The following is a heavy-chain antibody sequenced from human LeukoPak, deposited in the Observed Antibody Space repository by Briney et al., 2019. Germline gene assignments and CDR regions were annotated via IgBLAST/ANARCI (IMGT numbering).Heavy chain of an antibody. D-gene: IGHD3-22*01. CDR1: GFTFSSYA. V-gene: IGHV3-23*01. CDR2: ISGSGGST. CDR3: AKAGGVNYDSSGYYGYYFDY. J-gene: IGHJ4*02. Sequence: GGSLRLSCAASGFTFSSYAMSWVRQAPGKGLEWVSAISGSGGSTYYADSVKGRFTISRDNSKNTLYLQMNSLRAEDTAVYCCAKAGGVNYDSSGYYGYYFDYWGQGTLVTVSS.